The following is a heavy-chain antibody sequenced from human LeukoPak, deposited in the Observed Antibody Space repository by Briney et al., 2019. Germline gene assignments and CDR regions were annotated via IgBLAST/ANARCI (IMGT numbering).Heavy chain of an antibody. J-gene: IGHJ5*02. CDR2: ISSSSSYI. CDR1: GFTFSSYS. V-gene: IGHV3-21*01. D-gene: IGHD5-12*01. Sequence: GGSLRLSCAAPGFTFSSYSMNWVRQAPGKGLEWVSSISSSSSYIYYADSVKGRFTISRDNAKNSLYLQMNSLRAEDTAVYYCAREGLRFWFDPWGQGTLVTVSS. CDR3: AREGLRFWFDP.